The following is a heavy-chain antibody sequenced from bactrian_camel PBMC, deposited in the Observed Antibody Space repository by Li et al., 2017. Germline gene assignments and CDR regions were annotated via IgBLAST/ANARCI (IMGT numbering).Heavy chain of an antibody. CDR2: ITESGSI. J-gene: IGHJ7*01. CDR1: SLTYVDGD. V-gene: IGHV3S55*01. D-gene: IGHD5*01. Sequence: VQLVESGGGSVQAGETLRLSCTFSSLTYVDGDIAWYRQAPGNECELVARITESGSIHYADSVRGRFIISRDNAKNTAYLQVNSLKTDDTAMFYCTRHVGWWAMDNWGKGTQVTVS.